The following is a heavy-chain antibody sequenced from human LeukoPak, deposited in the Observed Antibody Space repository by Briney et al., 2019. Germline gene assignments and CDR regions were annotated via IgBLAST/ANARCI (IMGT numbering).Heavy chain of an antibody. D-gene: IGHD5-24*01. V-gene: IGHV1-69*13. CDR1: GGTFINYA. Sequence: SVTVSYKASGGTFINYAISWVRQAPGQGVEGMGGIIPIFGTANYPQKFQGRGTITAEESTSTAYMELSSLRSEDTAVYYCARGRVEMATIDYYYYGMDVWGQGTTVTVSS. J-gene: IGHJ6*02. CDR3: ARGRVEMATIDYYYYGMDV. CDR2: IIPIFGTA.